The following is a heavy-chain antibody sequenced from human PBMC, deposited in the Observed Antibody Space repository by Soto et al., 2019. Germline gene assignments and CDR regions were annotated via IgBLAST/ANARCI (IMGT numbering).Heavy chain of an antibody. CDR1: GRFLSDSY. Sequence: PSETLSLTCDVYGRFLSDSYWSWIRQTPEKGLEWIGEINHTGGTNYTPSLKSRVAISVDTSNNQFSLKLNSVTAADTDMYYCATIRYQRPSSVVWFDPWGQGTLVTVSS. D-gene: IGHD1-20*01. CDR3: ATIRYQRPSSVVWFDP. CDR2: INHTGGT. V-gene: IGHV4-34*01. J-gene: IGHJ5*02.